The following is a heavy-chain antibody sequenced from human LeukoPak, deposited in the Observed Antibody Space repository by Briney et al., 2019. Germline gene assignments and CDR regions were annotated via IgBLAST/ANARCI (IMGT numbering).Heavy chain of an antibody. CDR3: ARDGPGSISHIDY. J-gene: IGHJ4*02. CDR1: GFTFSSYW. D-gene: IGHD2-21*01. CDR2: INTDGSST. Sequence: GGSLRLSCAASGFTFSSYWMHWVRQAPGKGLAWVSRINTDGSSTSYADSVKGRFTISRDNAKNTLYLQMNSLRAEDTAVYYCARDGPGSISHIDYWGQGTLVTVSS. V-gene: IGHV3-74*01.